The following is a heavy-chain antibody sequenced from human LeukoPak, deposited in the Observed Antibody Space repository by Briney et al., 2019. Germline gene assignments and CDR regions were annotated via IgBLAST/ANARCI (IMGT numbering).Heavy chain of an antibody. CDR3: ARQSPNWGNDY. V-gene: IGHV4-59*01. CDR2: IYYSGST. Sequence: SETLSLTCNVSGGSISSYYWSWIRQPPGKGLKWIGYIYYSGSTNYNPSLKTRVTISVDTSKSQFSLKLSSVTAADTAVYYCARQSPNWGNDYWGQGTLVTVSS. J-gene: IGHJ4*02. D-gene: IGHD7-27*01. CDR1: GGSISSYY.